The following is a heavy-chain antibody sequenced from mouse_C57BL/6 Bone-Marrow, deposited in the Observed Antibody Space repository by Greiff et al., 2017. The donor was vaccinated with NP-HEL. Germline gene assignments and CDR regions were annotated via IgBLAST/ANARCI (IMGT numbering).Heavy chain of an antibody. CDR3: ARRSYYIFDD. J-gene: IGHJ2*01. D-gene: IGHD2-12*01. CDR1: GFTFSDYG. CDR2: ISSGSSTI. V-gene: IGHV5-17*01. Sequence: EVKLVESGGGLVKPGGSLKLSCAASGFTFSDYGMHWVRQAPEKGLEWVAYISSGSSTIYYADTVKGRFTISRDNAKNTLFLQMTSLGSEDTAMYDGARRSYYIFDDWGKGTTLTVSS.